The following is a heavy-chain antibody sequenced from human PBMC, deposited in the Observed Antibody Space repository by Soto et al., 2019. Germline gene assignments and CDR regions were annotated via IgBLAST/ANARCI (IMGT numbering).Heavy chain of an antibody. V-gene: IGHV3-53*01. D-gene: IGHD6-19*01. J-gene: IGHJ4*02. CDR2: ISSDGGT. Sequence: QPGGSLRLSCAASAFTVRSNYMSWVRQAPGKGLEWVSTISSDGGTYYTDSVKGRFAISRDNSKNTLYLQMNSLTAEDTAVYYCARDVMSVAGSADYWGQGTLVTVPS. CDR3: ARDVMSVAGSADY. CDR1: AFTVRSNY.